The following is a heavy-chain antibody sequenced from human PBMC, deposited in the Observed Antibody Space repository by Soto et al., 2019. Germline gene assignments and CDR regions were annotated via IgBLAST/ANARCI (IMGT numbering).Heavy chain of an antibody. CDR3: ARDPAVRDYDSSGYDDAFDI. J-gene: IGHJ3*02. CDR2: IYYSGST. D-gene: IGHD3-22*01. Sequence: SETLSLTCTVSGGSISSGDYYWSWIRQPPGKGLEWIGYIYYSGSTYYNPSLKSRVTISVDTSKNQFSLKLSSVTAADTAVYYCARDPAVRDYDSSGYDDAFDIWGQGTMVTVSS. CDR1: GGSISSGDYY. V-gene: IGHV4-30-4*01.